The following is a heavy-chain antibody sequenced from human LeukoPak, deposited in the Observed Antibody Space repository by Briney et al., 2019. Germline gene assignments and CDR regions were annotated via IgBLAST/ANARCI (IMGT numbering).Heavy chain of an antibody. V-gene: IGHV1-69*05. D-gene: IGHD5-24*01. CDR2: IIPIFGTA. CDR3: ATDHSMANTAWWFDP. Sequence: WASVKVSCKASGGTFSSYAISWVRQAPGQGLEWMGGIIPIFGTANYAQKFQGRITMSRDTSTSTVYMELSSLRSEDTAFYYCATDHSMANTAWWFDPWGQGTLVTVSS. J-gene: IGHJ5*02. CDR1: GGTFSSYA.